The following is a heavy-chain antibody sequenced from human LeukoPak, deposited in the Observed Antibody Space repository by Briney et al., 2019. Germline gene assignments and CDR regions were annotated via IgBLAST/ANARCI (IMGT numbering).Heavy chain of an antibody. V-gene: IGHV3-7*01. J-gene: IGHJ4*02. CDR2: IKQDGIEK. D-gene: IGHD3-16*01. CDR1: GFTFTNYW. Sequence: GGSLRLSCAASGFTFTNYWLTWVRQAPGKGLEWVADIKQDGIEKYSVDSVKGRFTISRDNAKNSLYLQMDSLRAEDTAVYYCAKDSSRGHYFDSWGQGTLVTVSS. CDR3: AKDSSRGHYFDS.